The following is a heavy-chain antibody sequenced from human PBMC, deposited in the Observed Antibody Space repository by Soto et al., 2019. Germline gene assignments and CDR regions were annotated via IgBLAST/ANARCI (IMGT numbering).Heavy chain of an antibody. CDR2: IIPIAAIA. CDR3: ARGSTIVRGAPSWFDP. CDR1: GGTFSRYT. Sequence: QVQLVQSGAEVKKPGSSVKVSCKASGGTFSRYTINWVRQAPGQGLEWMGRIIPIAAIANYTQKFQGRVTMTVXNXSPXAYMELSSLRSDDTAVYYCARGSTIVRGAPSWFDPWGQGTLVTVSS. J-gene: IGHJ5*02. D-gene: IGHD3-10*01. V-gene: IGHV1-69*02.